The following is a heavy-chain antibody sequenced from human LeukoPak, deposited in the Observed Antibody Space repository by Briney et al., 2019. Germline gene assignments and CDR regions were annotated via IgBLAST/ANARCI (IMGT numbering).Heavy chain of an antibody. CDR2: INTDGSST. D-gene: IGHD3-22*01. J-gene: IGHJ1*01. CDR3: AAYDYSGYSKKYFQH. V-gene: IGHV3-74*01. Sequence: GGSLRLSCAASGLTFNNYWMHWVRQAPGKGLVWVSRINTDGSSTNYADSVKGRFTISRDNAKNTVYLQMNSLRADDTAVYYCAAYDYSGYSKKYFQHCGQGTLVTVSS. CDR1: GLTFNNYW.